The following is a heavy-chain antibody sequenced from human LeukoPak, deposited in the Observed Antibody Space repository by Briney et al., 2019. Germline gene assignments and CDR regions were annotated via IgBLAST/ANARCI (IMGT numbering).Heavy chain of an antibody. Sequence: PSETLSLTCSVSDGSISSGYYYWAWIRQPPGKGPKWIGSIYYSGTTYPNPSLKSQVTISVDTSKNQFPLKLSSVTAADTAVYYCARQPKSCAPGIFITGKACWFDTWGQGTLVTVSP. CDR3: ARQPKSCAPGIFITGKACWFDT. D-gene: IGHD3-10*01. CDR2: IYYSGTT. CDR1: DGSISSGYYY. V-gene: IGHV4-39*01. J-gene: IGHJ5*02.